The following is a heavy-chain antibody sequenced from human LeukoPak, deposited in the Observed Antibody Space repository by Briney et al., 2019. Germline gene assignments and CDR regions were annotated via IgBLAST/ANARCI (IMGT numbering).Heavy chain of an antibody. J-gene: IGHJ4*02. CDR3: AKTSVATTSLLIDY. CDR2: TSGSGGST. D-gene: IGHD1-26*01. CDR1: GFTFSSYA. V-gene: IGHV3-23*01. Sequence: GGSLRLSCAASGFTFSSYAMTWVRQAPGKGLEWVSATSGSGGSTYFADSVKGRFTISRDNSKNTLYLQMNSLRADDTAVYYCAKTSVATTSLLIDYWGQGTLVTVSS.